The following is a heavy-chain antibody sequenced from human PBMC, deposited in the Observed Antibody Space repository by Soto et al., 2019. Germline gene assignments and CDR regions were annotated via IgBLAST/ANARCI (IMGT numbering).Heavy chain of an antibody. CDR1: GFTFDDYA. Sequence: EVQLVESGGGLVQPGRSLRLSCAASGFTFDDYAMHWVRQAPGKGLEWVSGISWNSGSIGYADSVKGRFTISRDNAKNSLYLQMNSLRAEDTALYYCAKDKSRALRGSFDYWGQGTLVTVSS. D-gene: IGHD2-15*01. CDR3: AKDKSRALRGSFDY. V-gene: IGHV3-9*01. J-gene: IGHJ4*02. CDR2: ISWNSGSI.